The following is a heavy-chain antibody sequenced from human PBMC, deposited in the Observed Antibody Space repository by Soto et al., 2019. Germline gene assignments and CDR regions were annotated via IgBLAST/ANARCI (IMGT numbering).Heavy chain of an antibody. CDR2: IYYSGST. CDR1: GGSISSSSYY. CDR3: ARLVTTPDYYYYCYMDV. V-gene: IGHV4-39*01. Sequence: QLQLQESGPGLVKPSETLSLTCTVSGGSISSSSYYWGWIRQPPGKGLEWIGSIYYSGSTYYNPSLKSRVTISVHTSKNQFSLKLSSVTAADTAVYYCARLVTTPDYYYYCYMDVWGKGTTVTVSS. J-gene: IGHJ6*03. D-gene: IGHD4-4*01.